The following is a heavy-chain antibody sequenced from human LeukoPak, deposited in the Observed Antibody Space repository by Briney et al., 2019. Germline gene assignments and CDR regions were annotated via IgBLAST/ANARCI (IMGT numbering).Heavy chain of an antibody. CDR1: GFTFSSYS. CDR3: AKEGYSRGYYSYYYMDV. Sequence: GGSLRLSCAASGFTFSSYSMNWVRQAPGKGLEWVSSISSSSSYIYYADSVKGRFTISRDNSKNTVYVQMNSLRAEDTAVYYCAKEGYSRGYYSYYYMDVWGKGTTVTVSS. D-gene: IGHD6-13*01. CDR2: ISSSSSYI. J-gene: IGHJ6*03. V-gene: IGHV3-21*01.